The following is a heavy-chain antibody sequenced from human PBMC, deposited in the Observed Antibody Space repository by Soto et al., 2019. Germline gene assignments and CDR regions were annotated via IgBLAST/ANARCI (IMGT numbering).Heavy chain of an antibody. CDR2: IYHSGST. V-gene: IGHV4-30-2*01. D-gene: IGHD2-2*01. Sequence: TLSLTCAVSGGSISSGGYSWSWIRQPPGKGLEWIGYIYHSGSTYYNPSLKSRVTISVDRSKNQFSLKLSSVTAADTAVYYCARVVPADPGGWFDPWGQGTLVTVSS. CDR3: ARVVPADPGGWFDP. J-gene: IGHJ5*02. CDR1: GGSISSGGYS.